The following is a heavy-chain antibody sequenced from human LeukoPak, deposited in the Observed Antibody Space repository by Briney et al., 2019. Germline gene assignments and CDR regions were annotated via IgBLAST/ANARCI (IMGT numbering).Heavy chain of an antibody. J-gene: IGHJ5*02. CDR1: GFTFSSYG. CDR2: ISYDGSNK. Sequence: GGSLRLSCAASGFTFSSYGMHWVRQAPGKGLEWVAVISYDGSNKYYADSVKGRFTISRDNSKNTLYLQMNSLRAEDTAVYYCARDEVGTIFGVISNWFDPWGQGTLVTVSS. CDR3: ARDEVGTIFGVISNWFDP. D-gene: IGHD3-3*01. V-gene: IGHV3-30*03.